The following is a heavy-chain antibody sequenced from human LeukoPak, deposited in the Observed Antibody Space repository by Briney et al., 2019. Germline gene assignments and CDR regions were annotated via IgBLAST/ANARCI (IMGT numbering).Heavy chain of an antibody. CDR2: IWYDGSNK. D-gene: IGHD2-2*01. CDR1: GFTFSSYG. CDR3: ARDRVTLVPAARWFDP. V-gene: IGHV3-33*01. Sequence: GGSLRLSCAASGFTFSSYGMHWVRQAPGKGLGWVAVIWYDGSNKYYADSVKGRFTISRDNSKNTLYLQMNSLRAEDTAVYYCARDRVTLVPAARWFDPWGQGTLVTVSS. J-gene: IGHJ5*02.